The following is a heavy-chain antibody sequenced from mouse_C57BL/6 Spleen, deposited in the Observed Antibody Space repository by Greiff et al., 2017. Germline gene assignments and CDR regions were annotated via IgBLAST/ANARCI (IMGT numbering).Heavy chain of an antibody. CDR2: IWRGGST. CDR1: GFSLTSYG. V-gene: IGHV2-5*01. D-gene: IGHD2-5*01. CDR3: AKNSYYSNYGAMDY. Sequence: QVQLKQSGPGLVQPSQSLSITCTVSGFSLTSYGVHWVRQSPGKGLEWLGVIWRGGSTDYNAAFMSRLSITKDNSKSQVFFKMNSLQAVDTAIYYCAKNSYYSNYGAMDYWGQGTSVTVSS. J-gene: IGHJ4*01.